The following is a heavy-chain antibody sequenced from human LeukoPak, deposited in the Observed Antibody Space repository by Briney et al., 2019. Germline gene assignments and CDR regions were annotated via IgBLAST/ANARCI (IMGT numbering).Heavy chain of an antibody. CDR3: AKSPIMGAQPLYFDY. Sequence: GGSLRLSCAASGFTFSSSAMSWVRQAPGKGLEWVSAISNNGGYTYYADSVQGRFTVSRDNSKNTLYLQMNSLRAEDTAVYYCAKSPIMGAQPLYFDYWGQGTLVTVSS. V-gene: IGHV3-23*01. CDR2: ISNNGGYT. D-gene: IGHD1-26*01. CDR1: GFTFSSSA. J-gene: IGHJ4*02.